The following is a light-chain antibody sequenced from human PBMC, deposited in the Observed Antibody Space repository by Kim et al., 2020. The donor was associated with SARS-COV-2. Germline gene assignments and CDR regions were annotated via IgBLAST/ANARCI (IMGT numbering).Light chain of an antibody. Sequence: DVLMTQSPSSLSASVGDRVTITCRASRGISTYLVWYQQKPGKAPKLLMSAPSRLQSGVPSRFSGRGSVTDFSLTISSVQPEDFATYFCQKSYITPFTFGPGTKVDIK. CDR3: QKSYITPFT. J-gene: IGKJ3*01. CDR2: APS. CDR1: RGISTY. V-gene: IGKV1-39*01.